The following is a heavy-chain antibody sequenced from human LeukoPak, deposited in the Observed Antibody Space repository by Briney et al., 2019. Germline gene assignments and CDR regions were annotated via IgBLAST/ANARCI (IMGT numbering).Heavy chain of an antibody. CDR1: GGTFSSYA. Sequence: SVKVSCKASGGTFSSYAISWVRQAPGQGLEWMGGIISIFGTANYAQKLQGRVTITTDESTSTAYMELSSLRSEDTAVYYCARSTYYYDSSGYYYAWFDPWGQGTLVTVSS. CDR2: IISIFGTA. V-gene: IGHV1-69*05. CDR3: ARSTYYYDSSGYYYAWFDP. J-gene: IGHJ5*02. D-gene: IGHD3-22*01.